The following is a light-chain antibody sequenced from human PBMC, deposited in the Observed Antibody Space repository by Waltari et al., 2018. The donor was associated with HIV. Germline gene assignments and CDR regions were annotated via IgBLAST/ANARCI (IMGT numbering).Light chain of an antibody. CDR2: END. J-gene: IGLJ1*01. CDR3: GTWDSSLSAYV. V-gene: IGLV1-51*02. Sequence: QSILTRPPSVSAAPGHNVTISCSGTTSNIGQNYVSWYQHLPGKPPKLLIFENDKRPSEIPDRFAGLKSGTSATLGIIGLQPGDEADYFCGTWDSSLSAYVFTTGTKVTV. CDR1: TSNIGQNY.